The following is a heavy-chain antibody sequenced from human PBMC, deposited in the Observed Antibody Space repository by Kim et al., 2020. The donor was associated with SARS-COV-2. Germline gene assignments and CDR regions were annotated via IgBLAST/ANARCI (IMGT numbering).Heavy chain of an antibody. CDR2: IYYSGSP. J-gene: IGHJ4*02. D-gene: IGHD2-2*01. CDR1: GGSISSSSYY. CDR3: ARQGYCSSTSCYPEYYFDY. V-gene: IGHV4-39*01. Sequence: SETLSLTCTVSGGSISSSSYYWGWIRQPPGKGLEWIGSIYYSGSPYYNPSLKSRVTISVDTSKNQFSLKLSSVTAADTAVYYCARQGYCSSTSCYPEYYFDYWGQGALVTVSS.